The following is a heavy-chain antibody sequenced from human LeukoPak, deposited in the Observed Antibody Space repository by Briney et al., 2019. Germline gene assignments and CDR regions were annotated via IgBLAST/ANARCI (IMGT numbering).Heavy chain of an antibody. CDR2: IYPGDSDT. D-gene: IGHD6-19*01. CDR1: GYSFTSYW. V-gene: IGHV5-51*01. CDR3: ARQSSGWQYYYYYYYMDV. J-gene: IGHJ6*03. Sequence: GESLKISCKGSGYSFTSYWIGWVRQMPGKGLEWMGIIYPGDSDTRYSPSFQGQVTISADKSIRTAYLQWSSLKASDTAMYYCARQSSGWQYYYYYYYMDVWGKGTTVTVSS.